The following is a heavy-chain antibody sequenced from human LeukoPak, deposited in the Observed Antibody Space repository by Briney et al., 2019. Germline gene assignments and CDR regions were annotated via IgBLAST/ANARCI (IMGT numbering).Heavy chain of an antibody. V-gene: IGHV3-23*01. CDR3: AKDPPN. Sequence: GNGLQCVSTISGRGRRTYYADSVKGRFTISRDNSKNTLYLQMNSLRAEDTAVYYCAKDPPNWGQGTLVTVSS. J-gene: IGHJ4*02. CDR2: ISGRGRRT.